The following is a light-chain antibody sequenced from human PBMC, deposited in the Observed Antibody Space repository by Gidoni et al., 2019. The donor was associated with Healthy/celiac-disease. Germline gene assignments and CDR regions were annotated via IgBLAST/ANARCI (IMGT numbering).Light chain of an antibody. J-gene: IGLJ2*01. Sequence: QSALTQPASVSGSPGQSITISCPGTSSDVGGYNYVPWYQQHPGKVPKLMIYEVSNRPSGVSNRFSGSKSGNTASLTISGLQAEDEADYYCSSYTSSSTHVVFGGGTKLTVL. V-gene: IGLV2-14*01. CDR1: SSDVGGYNY. CDR3: SSYTSSSTHVV. CDR2: EVS.